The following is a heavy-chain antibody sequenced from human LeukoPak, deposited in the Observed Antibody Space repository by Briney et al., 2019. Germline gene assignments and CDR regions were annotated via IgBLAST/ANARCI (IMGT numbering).Heavy chain of an antibody. V-gene: IGHV1-2*02. Sequence: GASVKVSCKASGYTFTGYYMRWVRQAPGQGLEWMGWINPNSGGTNYAQKFQGRVTMTRDTSISTAYMELSRLRSDDTAVYYCARPQYSGYDYDYYYYGMDVWGQGTTVTVSS. J-gene: IGHJ6*02. CDR3: ARPQYSGYDYDYYYYGMDV. D-gene: IGHD5-12*01. CDR2: INPNSGGT. CDR1: GYTFTGYY.